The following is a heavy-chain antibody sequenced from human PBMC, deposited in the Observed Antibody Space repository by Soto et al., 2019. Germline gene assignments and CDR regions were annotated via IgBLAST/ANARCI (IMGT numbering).Heavy chain of an antibody. CDR1: GGTFSSYA. Sequence: ASVKVSCKASGGTFSSYAISWVRQAPGQGLEWMGGIIPIFGTANYAQKFQGRVTITADESTSTAYMELSSLRSEDTAVYYCASPEVYQLQPDDAFDIWGQGTMVTVSS. CDR2: IIPIFGTA. CDR3: ASPEVYQLQPDDAFDI. J-gene: IGHJ3*02. D-gene: IGHD2-2*01. V-gene: IGHV1-69*13.